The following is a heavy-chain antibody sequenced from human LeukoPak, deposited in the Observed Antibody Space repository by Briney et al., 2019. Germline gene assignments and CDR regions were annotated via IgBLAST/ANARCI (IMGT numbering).Heavy chain of an antibody. V-gene: IGHV1-69*01. Sequence: SVKVSCKASGGTSSSYAISWVRQAPGQGLGWMGGIIPIFGTANYAQKFQGRVTITADESTSTAYMELSSLRSEDTAVYYCARARGSGSPYYFDYWGQGTLVTVSS. CDR2: IIPIFGTA. CDR3: ARARGSGSPYYFDY. D-gene: IGHD3-10*01. CDR1: GGTSSSYA. J-gene: IGHJ4*02.